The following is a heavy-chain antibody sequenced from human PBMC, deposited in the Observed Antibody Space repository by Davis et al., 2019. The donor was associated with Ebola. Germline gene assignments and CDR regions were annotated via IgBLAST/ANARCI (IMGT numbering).Heavy chain of an antibody. CDR1: GITSTTSA. D-gene: IGHD3-3*01. Sequence: SPHSSCASSGITSTTSALHWVRQGPGKGLAWVAVITYDGSHKYYADSVKGRFTISRDNSKKTLYLQMNSLRAEDTAVYYCAKSGISFGVVKYRYGMDVWGKGTTVTVSS. CDR2: ITYDGSHK. CDR3: AKSGISFGVVKYRYGMDV. V-gene: IGHV3-30*04. J-gene: IGHJ6*04.